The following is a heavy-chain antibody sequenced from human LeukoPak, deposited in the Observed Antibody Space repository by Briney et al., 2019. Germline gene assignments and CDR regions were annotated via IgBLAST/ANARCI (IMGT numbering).Heavy chain of an antibody. J-gene: IGHJ5*02. CDR2: LYYSGTT. V-gene: IGHV4-39*07. CDR3: ARAPRGYTYERGQNWFDP. D-gene: IGHD5-18*01. Sequence: SETLSLTCTVSGGSISSSSFYYWGWIRQPPGKGLEWIGTLYYSGTTYYNPPLKSRVTISVDTSKNQFSLKLSSVTAADTAVYYCARAPRGYTYERGQNWFDPWGQGTLVTVSS. CDR1: GGSISSSSFYY.